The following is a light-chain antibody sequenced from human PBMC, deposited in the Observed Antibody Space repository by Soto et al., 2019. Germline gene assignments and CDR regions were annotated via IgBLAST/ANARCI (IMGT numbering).Light chain of an antibody. CDR2: GAS. V-gene: IGKV3-20*01. CDR3: QQYGDSPRT. J-gene: IGKJ1*01. Sequence: EIVWSHCPGTLSFSPWEGSTRSGRSSQSVSRNYLAWYQHKPGQAPTLLIYGASRRTPGIPDRFSGRGSGTDFTLTISGLEPEDFAVYYCQQYGDSPRTFGQGTKVDIK. CDR1: QSVSRNY.